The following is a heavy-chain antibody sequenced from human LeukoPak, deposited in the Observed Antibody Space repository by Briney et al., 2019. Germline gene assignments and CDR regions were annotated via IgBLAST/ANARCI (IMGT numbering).Heavy chain of an antibody. V-gene: IGHV1-8*01. D-gene: IGHD2-2*01. CDR1: GYTFTSYD. Sequence: ASVKVSCKASGYTFTSYDINWVRQATGQGLEWMGWMNPNGGNTGYAQKFQGRVTMTRNTSISTAYMELSSLRSEDTAVYYCARGDGGYCSSTSCYGGYYFDYWGQGTLVTVSS. CDR3: ARGDGGYCSSTSCYGGYYFDY. CDR2: MNPNGGNT. J-gene: IGHJ4*02.